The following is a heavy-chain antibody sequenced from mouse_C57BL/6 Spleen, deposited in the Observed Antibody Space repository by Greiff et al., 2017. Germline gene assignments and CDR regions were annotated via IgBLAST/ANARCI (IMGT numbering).Heavy chain of an antibody. V-gene: IGHV1-82*01. CDR1: GYAFSSSW. Sequence: QVQLQQSGPELVKPGASVKISCKASGYAFSSSWMNWVKQRPGKGLEWIGRIYPGDGDTNYNGKFKGKATLTADKSSSTAYMQLSSLTSEDSAVYICARGDYGNLLNWYFDVWGTGTTVTVSS. CDR2: IYPGDGDT. CDR3: ARGDYGNLLNWYFDV. J-gene: IGHJ1*03. D-gene: IGHD2-1*01.